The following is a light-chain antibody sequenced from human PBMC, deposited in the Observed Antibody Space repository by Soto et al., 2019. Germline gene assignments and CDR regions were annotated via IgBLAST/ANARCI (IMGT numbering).Light chain of an antibody. CDR2: DAS. CDR1: QSVGND. Sequence: EILMTQSPATLSVSPGDSATLSCRASQSVGNDLAWYQQKPGQAPRLLIYDASTRATGIPARFSGSGSGTEFTLTISSMLSEDFAVYSCQQYNNWPLTFGGGTKGDIK. J-gene: IGKJ4*01. V-gene: IGKV3D-15*01. CDR3: QQYNNWPLT.